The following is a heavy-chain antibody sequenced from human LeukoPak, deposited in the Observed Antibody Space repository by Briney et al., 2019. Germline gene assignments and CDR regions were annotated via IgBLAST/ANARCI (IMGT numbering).Heavy chain of an antibody. D-gene: IGHD5-24*01. J-gene: IGHJ4*02. Sequence: SVKVSCKASGGTFSSYAISWVRQAPGQGLEWMGGIIPIFGTANYAQKFQGRVTITADESTSTAYMELSSLRSEDTAVYYCARDMWDGYTRYYFDYWGQGTLVTVSS. CDR2: IIPIFGTA. CDR1: GGTFSSYA. V-gene: IGHV1-69*13. CDR3: ARDMWDGYTRYYFDY.